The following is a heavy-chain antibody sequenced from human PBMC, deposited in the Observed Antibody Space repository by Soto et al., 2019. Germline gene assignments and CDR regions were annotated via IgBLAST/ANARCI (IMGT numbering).Heavy chain of an antibody. CDR1: GGSISSSSYY. CDR2: IYYSGST. V-gene: IGHV4-39*02. Sequence: SETLSLTCTVSGGSISSSSYYWGWIRQPPGKGLEWIGSIYYSGSTYYNPSLKSRVTISVDTSKNQFSLKLSSVTAADTAVYYCARDHHYYYDSSGYYYFGWFDPWGQGTLVTVSS. CDR3: ARDHHYYYDSSGYYYFGWFDP. D-gene: IGHD3-22*01. J-gene: IGHJ5*02.